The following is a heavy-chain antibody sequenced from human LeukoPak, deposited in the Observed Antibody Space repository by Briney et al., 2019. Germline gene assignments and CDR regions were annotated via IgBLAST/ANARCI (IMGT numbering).Heavy chain of an antibody. CDR2: INPNSGGT. Sequence: ASVKVSFKASGYTFTDYYMHWVRQAPGQGLEWMGWINPNSGGTNYAQKFQGRVTMTRDTSISTAYMELSRLRSDGTAMYYCAMNWNYNYWGQGTLVTVSS. V-gene: IGHV1-2*02. J-gene: IGHJ4*02. D-gene: IGHD1-7*01. CDR3: AMNWNYNY. CDR1: GYTFTDYY.